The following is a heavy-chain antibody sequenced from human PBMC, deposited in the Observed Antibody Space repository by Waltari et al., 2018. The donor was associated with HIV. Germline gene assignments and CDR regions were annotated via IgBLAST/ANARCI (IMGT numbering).Heavy chain of an antibody. CDR1: GFTFSSYS. V-gene: IGHV3-21*01. CDR3: ARDPAGYAIFGVLDL. D-gene: IGHD3-3*01. J-gene: IGHJ6*02. CDR2: ISSSSSYI. Sequence: EVQLVESGGGLVKPGGSLRLSCAASGFTFSSYSMNWVRQAPGKGLEWVSSISSSSSYIYYADSVKGRFTISRDNAKNSLYLQMNSLRAEDTAVYYCARDPAGYAIFGVLDLWGQGTTVTVSS.